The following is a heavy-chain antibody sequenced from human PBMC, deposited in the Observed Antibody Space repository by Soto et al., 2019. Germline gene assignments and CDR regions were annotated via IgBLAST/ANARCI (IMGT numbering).Heavy chain of an antibody. CDR3: ATEIIPMTNDSYFDL. V-gene: IGHV4-30-4*01. CDR2: IFDSGST. D-gene: IGHD2-8*01. Sequence: PSETLSLTCTVSGGSISGGVHSWSWIRQPPGKGLEWIGHIFDSGSTYYNPSLKSRLTISVDTSKNQFSLRLSSVTAADTAVYYCATEIIPMTNDSYFDLWGRGTLVTVSS. CDR1: GGSISGGVHS. J-gene: IGHJ2*01.